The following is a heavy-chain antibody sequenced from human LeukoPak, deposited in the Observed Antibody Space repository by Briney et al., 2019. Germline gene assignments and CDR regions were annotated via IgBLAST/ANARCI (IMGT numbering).Heavy chain of an antibody. Sequence: SETLSLTCTASGGSISSSSYYWGWIRQPPGKGLEWIGSISYSASTYYNPSLKSRVTISVDTSKNQFSLKLSSMTAADTAVYYCARAFRARYFDLWGRGTLATVSS. J-gene: IGHJ2*01. V-gene: IGHV4-39*01. CDR2: ISYSAST. CDR3: ARAFRARYFDL. D-gene: IGHD2/OR15-2a*01. CDR1: GGSISSSSYY.